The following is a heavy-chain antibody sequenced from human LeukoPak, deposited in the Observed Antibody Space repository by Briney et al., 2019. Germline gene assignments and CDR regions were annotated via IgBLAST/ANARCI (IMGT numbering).Heavy chain of an antibody. J-gene: IGHJ2*01. CDR1: GGSMSSYY. V-gene: IGHV4-59*01. D-gene: IGHD3-10*02. CDR3: PRVGTMSLWYFDL. CDR2: IYYSGST. Sequence: SETLSLTCTVSGGSMSSYYWSWIRQPPGKGLEWIGYIYYSGSTKYNPSLKSRVTISVDTSKNQFSLKLSSVTAADTAVYYCPRVGTMSLWYFDLWGRGTLVTVSS.